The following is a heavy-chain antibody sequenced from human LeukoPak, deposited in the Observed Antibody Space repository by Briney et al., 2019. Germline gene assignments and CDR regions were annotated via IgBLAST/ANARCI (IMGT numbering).Heavy chain of an antibody. D-gene: IGHD3-22*01. CDR3: AKAHDFDNNGPH. V-gene: IGHV4-39*01. Sequence: PSETLSLTCTVSGDSISNSRYYWGWIRQPPGQGLEWIGNIYYGGTTYNNSSLESRVTISVDTSKNQFSLRLSSVTAADTAMYYCAKAHDFDNNGPHWGQGTLVTVSS. CDR1: GDSISNSRYY. CDR2: IYYGGTT. J-gene: IGHJ4*02.